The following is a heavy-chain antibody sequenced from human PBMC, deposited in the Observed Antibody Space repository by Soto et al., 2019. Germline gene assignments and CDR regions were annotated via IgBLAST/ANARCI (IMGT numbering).Heavy chain of an antibody. CDR3: AKDQIQTKRAPYYYYGMDV. CDR2: ITYDGSNK. Sequence: PWGSLLVSCASSVFTFSIYGMHWVRQAPGKGLDWVAVITYDGSNKYYADSVKGRFTISRDNSKNTLYLQMNSLRAEDTAVYYCAKDQIQTKRAPYYYYGMDVWGQGTTVTVSS. J-gene: IGHJ6*01. V-gene: IGHV3-30*18. CDR1: VFTFSIYG. D-gene: IGHD1-1*01.